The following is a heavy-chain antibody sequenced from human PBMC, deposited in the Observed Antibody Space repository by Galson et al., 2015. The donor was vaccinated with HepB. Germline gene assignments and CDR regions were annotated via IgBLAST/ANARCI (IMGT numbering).Heavy chain of an antibody. CDR2: ISWDGGST. J-gene: IGHJ6*02. CDR1: GFTFDDYT. CDR3: AKDGDAAGNYYYGMDV. V-gene: IGHV3-43*01. D-gene: IGHD6-13*01. Sequence: SLRLSCAASGFTFDDYTMHWVRQAPGKGLEWVSLISWDGGSTYYADSVKGRFTISRDNSKNSLYLQMNSLRTEDTALYYCAKDGDAAGNYYYGMDVWGQGTTVTVSS.